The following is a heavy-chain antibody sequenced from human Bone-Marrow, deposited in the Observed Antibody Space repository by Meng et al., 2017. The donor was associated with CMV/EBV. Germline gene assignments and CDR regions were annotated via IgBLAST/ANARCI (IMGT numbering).Heavy chain of an antibody. D-gene: IGHD3-10*01. J-gene: IGHJ5*02. CDR2: INPNSGGT. V-gene: IGHV1-2*02. CDR1: GYTFTGYY. Sequence: ASVKVSCKASGYTFTGYYMHWVRQAPGQGLEWMGWINPNSGGTNYAQKFQGRVTMTRDTSISTAYMELSSLRSEDTAVYYCARGTNYFGGVDNWFDPWGQGTLVTVSS. CDR3: ARGTNYFGGVDNWFDP.